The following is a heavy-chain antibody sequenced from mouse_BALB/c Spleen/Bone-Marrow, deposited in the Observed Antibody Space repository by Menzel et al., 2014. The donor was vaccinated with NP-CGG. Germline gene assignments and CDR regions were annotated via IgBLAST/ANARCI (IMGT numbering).Heavy chain of an antibody. J-gene: IGHJ1*01. CDR1: GFTFTDYY. V-gene: IGHV7-3*02. CDR2: IRNKANGYTT. CDR3: ARDENVGIYWYFDV. Sequence: DVKLVESGGGSVQPGGSLRLSCATSGFTFTDYYMSWVRQPPGKALEWLGFIRNKANGYTTEYSASVKGRFTISRDNSQRILYLRMNTLRAEDSATYYCARDENVGIYWYFDVWGAGTTVIVSS.